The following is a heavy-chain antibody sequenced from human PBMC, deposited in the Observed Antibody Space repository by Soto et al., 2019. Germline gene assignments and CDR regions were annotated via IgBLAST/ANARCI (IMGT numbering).Heavy chain of an antibody. Sequence: GGSLRLSCAASGFTSSSYAMNWVRQASGKGLEWVALISYDGSNKYYADSVKGRFTISRDGSKNALFLQMDSLGAADTAVYYCGRCTSTSCHLGSDYWGQGTLVTVSS. CDR1: GFTSSSYA. D-gene: IGHD2-2*01. V-gene: IGHV3-30-3*01. CDR2: ISYDGSNK. J-gene: IGHJ4*02. CDR3: GRCTSTSCHLGSDY.